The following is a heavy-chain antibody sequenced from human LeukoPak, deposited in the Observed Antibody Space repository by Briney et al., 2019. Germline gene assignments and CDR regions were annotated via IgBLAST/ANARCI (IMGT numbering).Heavy chain of an antibody. CDR2: ISSSSSTI. CDR3: ARGDSSSWYDSQFDY. Sequence: GGSLRLSCAASGFTFSSYSMNWVRQAPGKGLEWVSYISSSSSTIYYADSVKGRFTISRDNAKNSLYLQMNSLRAEDTAVYYCARGDSSSWYDSQFDYWGQGTLVTVSS. V-gene: IGHV3-48*01. J-gene: IGHJ4*02. D-gene: IGHD6-13*01. CDR1: GFTFSSYS.